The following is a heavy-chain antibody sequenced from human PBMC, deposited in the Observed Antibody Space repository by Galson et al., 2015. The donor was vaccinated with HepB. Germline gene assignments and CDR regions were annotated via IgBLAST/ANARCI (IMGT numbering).Heavy chain of an antibody. D-gene: IGHD1-26*01. CDR3: AKDRPLVIGATTD. CDR2: ISGSGGSI. V-gene: IGHV3-23*01. Sequence: SLRLSCAASGFTFSSYAMSWVRQTPGKGLEWVSGISGSGGSISYADSVKGRFTISRDNSRNTLYLQMNSLRAEDTAVYYCAKDRPLVIGATTDWGQGTLVTVSS. J-gene: IGHJ4*02. CDR1: GFTFSSYA.